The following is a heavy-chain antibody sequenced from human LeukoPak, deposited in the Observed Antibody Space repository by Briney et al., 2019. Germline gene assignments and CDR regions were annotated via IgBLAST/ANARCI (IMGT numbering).Heavy chain of an antibody. CDR1: GGSISSSSYY. Sequence: SETLSLTCTVSGGSISSSSYYWGWIRQPPGKGLEWIGSIYYSGSTYYNPSLKSRVTISVDTSKNQFSLKLSSVTAADTAVYYCASHRRGGKASRYYYYMDVWGKGTTVTISS. CDR3: ASHRRGGKASRYYYYMDV. J-gene: IGHJ6*03. D-gene: IGHD1-1*01. V-gene: IGHV4-39*07. CDR2: IYYSGST.